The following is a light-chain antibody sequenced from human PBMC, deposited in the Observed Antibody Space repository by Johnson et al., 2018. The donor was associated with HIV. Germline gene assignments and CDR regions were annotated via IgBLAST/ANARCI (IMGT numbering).Light chain of an antibody. V-gene: IGLV1-51*02. CDR3: GTWDSSLSASYV. J-gene: IGLJ1*01. Sequence: QSVLTQPPSVSAAPGQKVTISCSGSSSNIGNNYVSWYKQLPGTAPKLLIYENDKRPSGIPDRFSASKSGTSATLGLTGLQTGDEADYYCGTWDSSLSASYVFGTGTKVTVL. CDR1: SSNIGNNY. CDR2: END.